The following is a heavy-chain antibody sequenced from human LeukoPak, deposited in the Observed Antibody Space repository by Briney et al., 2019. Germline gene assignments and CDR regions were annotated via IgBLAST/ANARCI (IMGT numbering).Heavy chain of an antibody. D-gene: IGHD6-13*01. CDR2: VNGDGSST. CDR1: GFTFSSYW. CDR3: ARDKVSAAAGSFGFDY. V-gene: IGHV3-74*01. J-gene: IGHJ4*02. Sequence: GGSLRLSCAASGFTFSSYWMHWVRRAPGKGLVWISRVNGDGSSTTYADSVKGRFTISRDNAKNTLYLQMNSLRAEDTAVYYCARDKVSAAAGSFGFDYWGQGTLVTVSS.